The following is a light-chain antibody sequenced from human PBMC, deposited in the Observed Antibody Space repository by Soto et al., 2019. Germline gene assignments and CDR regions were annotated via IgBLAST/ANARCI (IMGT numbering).Light chain of an antibody. Sequence: DIHMSQSLGSLSASVGDRVTITCRSSETISSYLNWYQQRPGTAPKLLIYAASSLHIGVPSRFSGSGSGTDFTLTITVLQPEDFATYCCQQTSDPPRTFAQGTNVDIK. CDR2: AAS. CDR3: QQTSDPPRT. CDR1: ETISSY. J-gene: IGKJ1*01. V-gene: IGKV1-39*01.